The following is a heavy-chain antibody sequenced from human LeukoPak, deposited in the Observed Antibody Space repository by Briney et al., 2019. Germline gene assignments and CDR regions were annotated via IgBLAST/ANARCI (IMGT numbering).Heavy chain of an antibody. D-gene: IGHD5-24*01. CDR3: ARGWATIPD. Sequence: GGSLRLSCSASGFNFSINWMTWVRQAPGKGLEWVANIPDDGSETNYVDSVKGRFIISRDNAKNSLSPQMNSLREEDTALYYCARGWATIPDWGQGTLVTVSS. CDR2: IPDDGSET. J-gene: IGHJ1*01. CDR1: GFNFSINW. V-gene: IGHV3-7*01.